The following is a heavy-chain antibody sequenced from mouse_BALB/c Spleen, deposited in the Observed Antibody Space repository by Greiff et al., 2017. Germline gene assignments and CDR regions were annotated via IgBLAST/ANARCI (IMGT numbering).Heavy chain of an antibody. CDR2: IWGDGST. D-gene: IGHD2-4*01. CDR1: GFSLTGYG. J-gene: IGHJ1*01. V-gene: IGHV2-6-7*01. Sequence: ESGPGLVAPSQSLSITCTVSGFSLTGYGVNWVRQPPGKGLEWLGMIWGDGSTDYHSALKSRLSISKDNSKRQVFLKMNSLQTDDTARYYSARDLYDYDGSYSEVWGAGTTVTVSS. CDR3: ARDLYDYDGSYSEV.